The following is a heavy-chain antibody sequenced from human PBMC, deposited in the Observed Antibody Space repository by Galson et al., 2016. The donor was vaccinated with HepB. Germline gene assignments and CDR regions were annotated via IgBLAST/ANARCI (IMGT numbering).Heavy chain of an antibody. V-gene: IGHV3-23*01. D-gene: IGHD5-18*01. CDR1: GLLFHNFA. CDR2: ISAAGDAT. CDR3: ARSGYNSGYLDS. Sequence: SLRLSCAVSGLLFHNFAMSWVRQPPGKGLEWVSGISAAGDATYYADSVKGRFTISRDNSKNTLYLQMNNLRAEDTAVYYCARSGYNSGYLDSWGQGTQVTVSS. J-gene: IGHJ4*02.